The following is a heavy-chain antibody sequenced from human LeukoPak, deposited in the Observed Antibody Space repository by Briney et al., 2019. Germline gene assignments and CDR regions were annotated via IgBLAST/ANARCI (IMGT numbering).Heavy chain of an antibody. CDR2: INPNSGGT. J-gene: IGHJ4*02. CDR1: GYTFTGYY. D-gene: IGHD2-15*01. CDR3: ARHTRRGYCSGGSCYAWFDY. Sequence: ASVKVSCKASGYTFTGYYMHWVRQAPGQGLEWMGRINPNSGGTNYAQKFQGRLTMTRDTPLSTAYMELSSLRSDDTAVYYCARHTRRGYCSGGSCYAWFDYWGQGTLVTVSS. V-gene: IGHV1-2*06.